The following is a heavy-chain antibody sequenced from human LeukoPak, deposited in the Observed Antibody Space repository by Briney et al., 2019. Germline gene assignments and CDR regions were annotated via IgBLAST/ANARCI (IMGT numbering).Heavy chain of an antibody. D-gene: IGHD3-10*01. V-gene: IGHV3-7*01. CDR1: GFTFSSHW. CDR3: ARGPPYGSRSDYFDY. Sequence: GGSLRLSCAASGFTFSSHWMTWIRQAPGKGLEWVASIKKDVGEKFYVDSVKGRFTISRDNAKNSLYLHMNSLRVEGTAVYYCARGPPYGSRSDYFDYWGQGTLVTVSS. J-gene: IGHJ4*02. CDR2: IKKDVGEK.